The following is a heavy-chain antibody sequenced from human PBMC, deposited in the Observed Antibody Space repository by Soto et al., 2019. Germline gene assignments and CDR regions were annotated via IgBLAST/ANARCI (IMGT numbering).Heavy chain of an antibody. J-gene: IGHJ4*02. D-gene: IGHD2-21*02. Sequence: PSETLSLTCTVTGDSINNRSYYWGWIRQPPGKGLEWIGSIYYSGSIYNNPSLKSRVSMSVDTSKNQFSLKLRSVTAADTALYYCARQRPSVVTQDYFDSWGQGSLVTVSS. CDR3: ARQRPSVVTQDYFDS. CDR1: GDSINNRSYY. CDR2: IYYSGSI. V-gene: IGHV4-39*01.